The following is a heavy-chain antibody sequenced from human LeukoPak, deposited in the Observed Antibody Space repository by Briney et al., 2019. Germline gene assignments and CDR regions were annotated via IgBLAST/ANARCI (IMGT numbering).Heavy chain of an antibody. Sequence: ASVKVSCKASGYTFTSYGISWVRQAPGQGLEWMGWISAYNGNTNYAQKLQGRVTMTTDTPTSTAYMELRSLRSNDTAVYYCARERTTLPYYYYYYYYMDVWGKGTTVTVSS. V-gene: IGHV1-18*01. CDR3: ARERTTLPYYYYYYYYMDV. CDR1: GYTFTSYG. CDR2: ISAYNGNT. J-gene: IGHJ6*03. D-gene: IGHD1-26*01.